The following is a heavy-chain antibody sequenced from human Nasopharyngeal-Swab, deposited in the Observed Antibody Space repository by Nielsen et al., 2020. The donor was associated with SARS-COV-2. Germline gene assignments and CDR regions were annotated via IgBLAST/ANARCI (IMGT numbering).Heavy chain of an antibody. Sequence: GGSLKLSCAASGFTFSSYSMNWVRQAPGKGLEWVSSISSSSSYIYYADSVKGRFTISRDNAKNSLYLQMNSLRAEDTAVYYCARGSYYYDSSGYYDYWGQGTLVTVSS. CDR3: ARGSYYYDSSGYYDY. J-gene: IGHJ4*02. D-gene: IGHD3-22*01. CDR2: ISSSSSYI. CDR1: GFTFSSYS. V-gene: IGHV3-21*01.